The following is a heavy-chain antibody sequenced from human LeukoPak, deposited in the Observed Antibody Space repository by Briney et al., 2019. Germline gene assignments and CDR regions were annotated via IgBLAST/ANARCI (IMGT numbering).Heavy chain of an antibody. CDR2: IYTSGST. CDR1: GGSISSYY. Sequence: SETLSLTCTVSGGSISSYYWSWIRQPAGKGLEWIGRIYTSGSTNYNPSLKSRVTMSVDTSKNQFSLKLSSVTAADTAVYYCARGSSSWYNGYFDYWGQGTLVTVSS. J-gene: IGHJ4*02. D-gene: IGHD6-13*01. CDR3: ARGSSSWYNGYFDY. V-gene: IGHV4-4*07.